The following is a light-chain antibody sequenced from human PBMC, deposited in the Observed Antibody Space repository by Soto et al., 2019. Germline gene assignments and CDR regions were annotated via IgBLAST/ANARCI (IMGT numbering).Light chain of an antibody. CDR1: TGTVTSDYY. CDR2: STN. Sequence: QTVVTQEPSLTVSPGGTVTLTCASNTGTVTSDYYPNWFQQKPGQAPRALIYSTNNKHSWTPARFSGSVLGGKAALTLSGVQPEDEADYYCLVYVGDSWVFGTGTKLTVL. V-gene: IGLV7-43*01. J-gene: IGLJ1*01. CDR3: LVYVGDSWV.